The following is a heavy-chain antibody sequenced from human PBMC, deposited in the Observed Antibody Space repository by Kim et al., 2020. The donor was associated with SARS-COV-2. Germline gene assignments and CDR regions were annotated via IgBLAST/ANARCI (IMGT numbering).Heavy chain of an antibody. CDR1: GGSISSGGYY. CDR2: IYYSGST. CDR3: ARAQVPTTIADIAVAFLDY. V-gene: IGHV4-31*03. J-gene: IGHJ4*02. Sequence: SETLSLTCTVSGGSISSGGYYWSWIRQHPGKGLEWIGYIYYSGSTYYNPSLKSRVTISVDTSKNQFSLKLSSVTAADTAVYYCARAQVPTTIADIAVAFLDYWGQGTLVTVSS. D-gene: IGHD6-19*01.